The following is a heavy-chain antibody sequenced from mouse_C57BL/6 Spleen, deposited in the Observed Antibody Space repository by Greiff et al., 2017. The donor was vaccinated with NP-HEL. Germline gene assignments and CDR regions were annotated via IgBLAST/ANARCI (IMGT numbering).Heavy chain of an antibody. CDR1: GYTFTSYW. CDR2: INPSSGYT. V-gene: IGHV1-7*01. D-gene: IGHD2-5*01. J-gene: IGHJ2*01. Sequence: VQLQESGAELAKPGASVKLSCKASGYTFTSYWMHWVKQRPGQGLEWIGYINPSSGYTKYNQKFKDKATLTADKSSSTAYMQLSSLTYEDSAVYYCARAVTTVSYYFDYWGQGTTLTVSS. CDR3: ARAVTTVSYYFDY.